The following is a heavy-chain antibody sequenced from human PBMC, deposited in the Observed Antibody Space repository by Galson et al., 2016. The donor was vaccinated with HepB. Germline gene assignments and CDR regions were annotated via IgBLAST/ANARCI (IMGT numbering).Heavy chain of an antibody. V-gene: IGHV3-48*02. Sequence: SLRLSCAASGLTFNRYSMNWVRQAPGKGLEWISHISSSSTTIYYADSVKGRFTISRDNAKNSLYLQMNSLREEDTAVYYCAMIRSSWANNWFGPWGQGTLVIVSS. CDR2: ISSSSTTI. CDR1: GLTFNRYS. J-gene: IGHJ5*02. CDR3: AMIRSSWANNWFGP. D-gene: IGHD6-13*01.